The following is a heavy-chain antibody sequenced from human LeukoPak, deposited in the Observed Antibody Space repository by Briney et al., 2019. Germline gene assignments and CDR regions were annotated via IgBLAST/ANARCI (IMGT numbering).Heavy chain of an antibody. CDR3: ARGSAKESGSYFPFDY. CDR2: TYYRYKWYN. V-gene: IGHV6-1*01. Sequence: SQTLSLTCAISGDSVSSSSAAWHWIRQSPSRGLEWLGRTYYRYKWYNDYAVSVKSRITINPDTSKNQFSLQLNSVAPEDTAVYYCARGSAKESGSYFPFDYWGQGTLVTVSS. J-gene: IGHJ4*02. CDR1: GDSVSSSSAA. D-gene: IGHD1-26*01.